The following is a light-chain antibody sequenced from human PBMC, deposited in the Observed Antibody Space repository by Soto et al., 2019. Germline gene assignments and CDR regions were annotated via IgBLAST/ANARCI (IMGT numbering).Light chain of an antibody. CDR3: QQYGSSPPYT. Sequence: EIVLTQSPGTLSLSPGERATLSCRASQSVSSSYLAWYQQKPGQAHRLLIYGAISRATGIPDRFSGSGSGTDFTLIISRLEPEDFAVYYCQQYGSSPPYTFGQRTKLEIK. J-gene: IGKJ2*01. CDR2: GAI. CDR1: QSVSSSY. V-gene: IGKV3-20*01.